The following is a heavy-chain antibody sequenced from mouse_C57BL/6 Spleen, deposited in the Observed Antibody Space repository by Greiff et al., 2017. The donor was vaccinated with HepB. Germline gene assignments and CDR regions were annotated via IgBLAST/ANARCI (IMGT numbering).Heavy chain of an antibody. CDR1: GFSLTSYG. J-gene: IGHJ2*01. CDR3: ARWDSSGLDY. V-gene: IGHV2-6*03. CDR2: IWSDGST. D-gene: IGHD3-3*01. Sequence: VQLQQSGPGLVAPSQSLSITCTVSGFSLTSYGVHWVRQPPGKGLEWLVAIWSDGSTTYNSALKSRLSISKDNSKIQVFLKMNSLQTDDTAMYYCARWDSSGLDYWGQGTTLTVSS.